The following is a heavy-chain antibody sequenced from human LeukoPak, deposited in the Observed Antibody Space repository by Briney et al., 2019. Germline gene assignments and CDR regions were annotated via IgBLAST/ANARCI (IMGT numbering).Heavy chain of an antibody. CDR1: GFTFSSYA. J-gene: IGHJ6*02. CDR3: TRDLMDYDVSTGLHHYYMDV. Sequence: PGGSLRLSCAASGFTFSSYAMSWVRQAPGKGLVWVSRISGDGRNINYADSVRGRFTIPRDNAKNTLYLQMNTLRAEDTAVYYCTRDLMDYDVSTGLHHYYMDVWGQGTTVTVSS. CDR2: ISGDGRNI. V-gene: IGHV3-74*01. D-gene: IGHD3-9*01.